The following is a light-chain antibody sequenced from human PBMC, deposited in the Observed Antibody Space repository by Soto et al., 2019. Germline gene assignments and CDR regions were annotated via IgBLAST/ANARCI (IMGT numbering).Light chain of an antibody. CDR2: AAS. CDR3: LQDYNYPYT. V-gene: IGKV1-6*01. CDR1: QGIRND. J-gene: IGKJ2*01. Sequence: AIQMTQSPSSLSASVGDRVTITCRASQGIRNDLGWYQQKPGKAPKLLIYAASSLQSGVTSRSSGSGSGTDFTLTKSSLQPEDFATYYCLQDYNYPYTFGQGTKLEIK.